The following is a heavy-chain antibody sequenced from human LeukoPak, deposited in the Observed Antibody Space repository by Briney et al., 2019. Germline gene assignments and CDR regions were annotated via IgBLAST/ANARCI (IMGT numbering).Heavy chain of an antibody. D-gene: IGHD6-13*01. V-gene: IGHV3-23*01. Sequence: PGGSLRLSCAASGFSFSTYAMHWVRQAPGKGLEWVSTISGSGGTTYYADSVKGRFTISRDNSKNMLYLQMSSLRAEDTALYFCAKAGGSTSWYLHAEYWGQGTLVTVSS. J-gene: IGHJ4*02. CDR1: GFSFSTYA. CDR3: AKAGGSTSWYLHAEY. CDR2: ISGSGGTT.